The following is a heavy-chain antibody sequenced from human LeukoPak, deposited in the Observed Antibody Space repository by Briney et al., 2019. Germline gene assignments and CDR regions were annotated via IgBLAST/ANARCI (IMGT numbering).Heavy chain of an antibody. CDR3: ARTGYYDSSIGS. CDR2: IYYSGST. J-gene: IGHJ4*02. D-gene: IGHD3-22*01. CDR1: GGSISSSSYY. Sequence: PSETLSLTCTVSGGSISSSSYYWGWIRQPPGKGLEWIGNIYYSGSTYYNPSLKSRVTISVDTSKNQFSLKLSSVTAADTAVYYCARTGYYDSSIGSWGQGTLVTVSS. V-gene: IGHV4-39*07.